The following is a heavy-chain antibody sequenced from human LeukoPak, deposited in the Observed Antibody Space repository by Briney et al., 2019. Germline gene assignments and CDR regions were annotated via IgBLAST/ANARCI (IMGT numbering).Heavy chain of an antibody. D-gene: IGHD6-19*01. V-gene: IGHV3-53*05. Sequence: PGGSLRLSCAASGFTVSSNYMSWVRQAPGKGLEWVSVIYSGGSAYYADSVKGRFTISRDNSKNTLYLHMNSLRAEDTAMYYCARDQAGYSSGWSLGMDVWGQGTTVTVSS. CDR2: IYSGGSA. CDR3: ARDQAGYSSGWSLGMDV. CDR1: GFTVSSNY. J-gene: IGHJ6*02.